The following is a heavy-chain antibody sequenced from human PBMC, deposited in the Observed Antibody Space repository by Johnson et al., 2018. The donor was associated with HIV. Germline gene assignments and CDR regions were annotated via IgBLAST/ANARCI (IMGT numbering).Heavy chain of an antibody. J-gene: IGHJ3*02. D-gene: IGHD6-13*01. CDR1: GFTFSSYA. V-gene: IGHV3-30*04. Sequence: QMLLVESGGGVVQPGRSLRLSCAASGFTFSSYAMHWVRQAPGKGLEWVAVISYDGSNKYFVDSLKGRFIISRDNAKNSLYLQMNSLRAEDTAVYYCARDKGIAAAATDDAFDSWGQGTMVTVSS. CDR2: ISYDGSNK. CDR3: ARDKGIAAAATDDAFDS.